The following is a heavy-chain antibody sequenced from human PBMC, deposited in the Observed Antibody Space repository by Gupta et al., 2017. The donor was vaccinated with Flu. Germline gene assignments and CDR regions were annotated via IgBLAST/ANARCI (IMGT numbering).Heavy chain of an antibody. D-gene: IGHD7-27*01. Sequence: TDGGTTDYGAPVKGRFTISRDESKNGLYLQMNSLKTEDTAVYYCTQLGTFDDWGQGALVTVSS. J-gene: IGHJ4*02. CDR3: TQLGTFDD. V-gene: IGHV3-15*01. CDR2: TDGGTT.